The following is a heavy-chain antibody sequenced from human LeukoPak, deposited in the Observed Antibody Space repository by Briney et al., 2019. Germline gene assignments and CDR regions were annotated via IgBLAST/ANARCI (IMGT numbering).Heavy chain of an antibody. J-gene: IGHJ3*02. D-gene: IGHD3-3*01. CDR3: ARTFYDFWSGFSNYDSFHI. CDR1: GYTFTSYG. Sequence: ASVKVSCKASGYTFTSYGFSWVRQAPGQGLEWMGWISSYNGDTNYAQRVQDRVTMTTDTSANTAYMELRSLTSDDTAVYYCARTFYDFWSGFSNYDSFHIWGQGTLVTVSS. CDR2: ISSYNGDT. V-gene: IGHV1-18*01.